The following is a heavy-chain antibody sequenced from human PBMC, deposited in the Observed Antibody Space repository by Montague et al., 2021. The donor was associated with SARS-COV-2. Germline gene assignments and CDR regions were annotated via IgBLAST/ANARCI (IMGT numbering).Heavy chain of an antibody. CDR2: VDYSGNT. CDR3: ARRGYSYGWGD. V-gene: IGHV4-39*01. Sequence: ETLSLTCTVTGGPISGSSDYWGWIRQSPGKGLEWIASVDYSGNTYYSPSLKSRLTISVDTSKNQFSLKLNSVTAADTALYYCARRGYSYGWGDWGQGTLVTVSS. D-gene: IGHD5-18*01. CDR1: GGPISGSSDY. J-gene: IGHJ4*02.